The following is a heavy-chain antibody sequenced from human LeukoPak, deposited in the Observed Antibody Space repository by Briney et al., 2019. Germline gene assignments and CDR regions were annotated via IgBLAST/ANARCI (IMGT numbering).Heavy chain of an antibody. CDR3: ARDQYYDSSGYLTDAFDI. D-gene: IGHD3-22*01. V-gene: IGHV4-31*03. J-gene: IGHJ3*02. Sequence: SETLSLTCTVSGGTISSGGYYWSWIRQHPGKGLEWIGNIYYTRSTYYNPSLKSRVTISVDTSKNQFYLKLSSVTAADTAVYYCARDQYYDSSGYLTDAFDIWGQGTMVTVSS. CDR2: IYYTRST. CDR1: GGTISSGGYY.